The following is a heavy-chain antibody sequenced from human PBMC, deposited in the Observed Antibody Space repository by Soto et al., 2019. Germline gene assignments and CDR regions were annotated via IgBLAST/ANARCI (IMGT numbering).Heavy chain of an antibody. Sequence: SETLSLTCTVSGGSISSGGYYWSWIRQHPGKGLEWIGYIYYSGSTYYNPSLKSRVTISVDTSKNLFSLKIRSVTAAEAAVYYCARGADSSGYYYVDYWGQGTLVTVSS. CDR3: ARGADSSGYYYVDY. CDR1: GGSISSGGYY. D-gene: IGHD3-22*01. CDR2: IYYSGST. V-gene: IGHV4-31*03. J-gene: IGHJ4*02.